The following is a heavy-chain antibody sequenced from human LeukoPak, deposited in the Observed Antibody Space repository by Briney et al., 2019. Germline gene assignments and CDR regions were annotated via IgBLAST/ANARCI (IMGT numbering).Heavy chain of an antibody. CDR3: ARGDYSDYYYYMDV. J-gene: IGHJ6*03. CDR1: GFTFSSYS. CDR2: INWNGGST. V-gene: IGHV3-20*04. D-gene: IGHD4-17*01. Sequence: GGSLRLSCAASGFTFSSYSMNWVRQAPGKGLEWVSGINWNGGSTGYADSVKGRFTISRDNAKNSLYLQMNSLRAEDTALYYCARGDYSDYYYYMDVWGKGTTVTVSS.